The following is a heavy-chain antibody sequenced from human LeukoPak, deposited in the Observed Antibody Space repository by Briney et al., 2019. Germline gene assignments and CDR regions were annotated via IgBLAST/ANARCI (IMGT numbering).Heavy chain of an antibody. V-gene: IGHV3-7*01. Sequence: GGSLRLSCAASGFTFSSYWMSWVRQAPGKGLEWVSNIKQDGSEKYYVDSVKGRFTISRDNAKNSLYLQMNSLRAEDTAVYYCARDLSREYRFVAARRWDYYMDVWGKGTTVTVSS. CDR3: ARDLSREYRFVAARRWDYYMDV. D-gene: IGHD6-6*01. CDR1: GFTFSSYW. CDR2: IKQDGSEK. J-gene: IGHJ6*03.